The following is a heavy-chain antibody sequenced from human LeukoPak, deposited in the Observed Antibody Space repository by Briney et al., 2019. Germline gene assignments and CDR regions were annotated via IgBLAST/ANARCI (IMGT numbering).Heavy chain of an antibody. CDR3: ARGGSNYSGYFQD. J-gene: IGHJ1*01. CDR1: GDSISISSYY. V-gene: IGHV4-61*01. Sequence: QPSETLSLTCTVSGDSISISSYYWSWIRQPPGKGWEWIGYIYYSGSTNYNPSLKSRVTISVDTSKNQFSLKLSSVTAADTAVYYCARGGSNYSGYFQDWGQGTLVTVSS. CDR2: IYYSGST. D-gene: IGHD2-15*01.